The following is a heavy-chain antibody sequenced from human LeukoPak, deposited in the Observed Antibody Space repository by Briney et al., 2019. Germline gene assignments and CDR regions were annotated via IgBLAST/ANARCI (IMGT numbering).Heavy chain of an antibody. D-gene: IGHD6-19*01. V-gene: IGHV1-8*02. Sequence: ASVKVSCKASGYTFTSYDINWVRQATGQGLEWMGWMNPNSGNTGYAQKFQGRVTMTEDTSTDTAYMELSSLRSEDTAVYYCATDLNSYSSGWDYWGQGTLVTVSS. CDR3: ATDLNSYSSGWDY. CDR2: MNPNSGNT. J-gene: IGHJ4*02. CDR1: GYTFTSYD.